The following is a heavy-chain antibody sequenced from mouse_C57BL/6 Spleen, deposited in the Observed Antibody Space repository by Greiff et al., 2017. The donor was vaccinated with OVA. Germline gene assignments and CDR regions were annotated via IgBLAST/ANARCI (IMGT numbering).Heavy chain of an antibody. Sequence: VKLMESGPELVKPGASVKISCKASGYAFSSSWMNWVKQRPGKGLEWIGRIYPGDGDTNYNGKFKGKATLTADKSSSTAYMQLSSLTSEDSAVYYCSGTDSSGPWFAYWGQGTLVTVSA. V-gene: IGHV1-82*01. J-gene: IGHJ3*01. CDR1: GYAFSSSW. D-gene: IGHD3-2*02. CDR2: IYPGDGDT. CDR3: SGTDSSGPWFAY.